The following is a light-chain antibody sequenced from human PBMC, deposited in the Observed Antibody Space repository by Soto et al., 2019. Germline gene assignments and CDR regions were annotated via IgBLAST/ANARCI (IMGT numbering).Light chain of an antibody. CDR3: MQALQTQWT. V-gene: IGKV2-28*01. J-gene: IGKJ1*01. CDR1: QSLLHSNGYNY. Sequence: DIVMTQSPLSLPVTPGEPASISCRSSQSLLHSNGYNYLDWYLQRPGQSPQLLIYLGSNRASGVPDRFSGSASGTDFTLKISRVEAEDVGVYYCMQALQTQWTFGQGTTVESK. CDR2: LGS.